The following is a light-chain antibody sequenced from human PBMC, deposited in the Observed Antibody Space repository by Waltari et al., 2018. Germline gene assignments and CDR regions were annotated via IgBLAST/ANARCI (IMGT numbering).Light chain of an antibody. Sequence: DIQMTQSPSLVSASVGDRVTITCRASQDIGNRLAWYQQKPGKAPNLLIYCTSSLQTGVPSRFSGSGSGTEFTLTISSLQPEDFGTYYCQQGKSFPITFGPGTKVEIK. V-gene: IGKV1-12*01. CDR3: QQGKSFPIT. J-gene: IGKJ3*01. CDR1: QDIGNR. CDR2: CTS.